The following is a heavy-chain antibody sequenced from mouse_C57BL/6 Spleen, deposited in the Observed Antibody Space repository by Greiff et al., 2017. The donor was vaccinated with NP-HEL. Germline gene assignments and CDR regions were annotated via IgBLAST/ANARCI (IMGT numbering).Heavy chain of an antibody. V-gene: IGHV1-39*01. D-gene: IGHD1-1*01. CDR1: GYSFTDYN. Sequence: VQLQQSGPELVKPGASVKISCKASGYSFTDYNMNWVKQSNGKSLEWIGVINPNYGPTRYNQQFKGKATLTVDQSSSTASMQLNSLTIEDAAGYYRASCTTVVAPYAMDYWGQGTSVTVSS. CDR2: INPNYGPT. J-gene: IGHJ4*01. CDR3: ASCTTVVAPYAMDY.